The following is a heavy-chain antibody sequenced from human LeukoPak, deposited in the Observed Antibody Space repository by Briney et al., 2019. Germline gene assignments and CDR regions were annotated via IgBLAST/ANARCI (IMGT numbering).Heavy chain of an antibody. CDR2: IIPIFGTA. CDR3: ARVDYIHHQYSRSWYTLYSWFDP. V-gene: IGHV1-69*06. D-gene: IGHD6-13*01. Sequence: ASVKVSCKASGGTFSSCAISWVRQAPGQGLEWMGGIIPIFGTANYAQKFQGRVTITADKSTSTAYMELSSLRSEDTAVYYCARVDYIHHQYSRSWYTLYSWFDPWGQGTLVTVSS. J-gene: IGHJ5*02. CDR1: GGTFSSCA.